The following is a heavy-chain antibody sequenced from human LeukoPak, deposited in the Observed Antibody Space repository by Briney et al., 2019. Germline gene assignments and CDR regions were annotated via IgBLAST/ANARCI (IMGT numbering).Heavy chain of an antibody. Sequence: GRSLRLSCAASGFTFSSYGMQSVRQAPGKGLEWVAVIWYDGSNKYYADSVKGRFTISRDNSKNTLYLQMNSLRAEDTAVYYCARAKDNSGRDGFDIWGQGTMVTVSS. CDR2: IWYDGSNK. CDR3: ARAKDNSGRDGFDI. J-gene: IGHJ3*02. D-gene: IGHD6-19*01. V-gene: IGHV3-33*01. CDR1: GFTFSSYG.